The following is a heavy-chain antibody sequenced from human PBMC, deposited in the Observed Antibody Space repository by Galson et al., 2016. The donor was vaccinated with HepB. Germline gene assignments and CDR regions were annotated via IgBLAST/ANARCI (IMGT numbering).Heavy chain of an antibody. CDR1: GSTFSSYG. J-gene: IGHJ4*02. Sequence: SLRLSCAPSGSTFSSYGMSWVRQAPGKGLEWVSTISGSGFHTYYADSVKGRFTISRDNSRSTLYLQMNSLRAEDTAVYYCAKGNVLPDNWGQGTLVTVSS. CDR2: ISGSGFHT. D-gene: IGHD3-10*02. V-gene: IGHV3-23*01. CDR3: AKGNVLPDN.